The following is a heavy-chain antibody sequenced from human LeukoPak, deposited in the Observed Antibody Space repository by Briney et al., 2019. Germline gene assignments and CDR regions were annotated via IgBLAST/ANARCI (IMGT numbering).Heavy chain of an antibody. CDR1: GASINTYY. Sequence: PSETLSLTCIVSGASINTYYWSWVRQAPGKGLEWVSAISGSGGSTYYADSVKGRFTISRDNSKNTLYLQMNSLRAEDTAVYYCAKDRHVWGSYRPGDYWGQGTLVTVSS. J-gene: IGHJ4*02. CDR3: AKDRHVWGSYRPGDY. D-gene: IGHD3-16*02. V-gene: IGHV3-23*01. CDR2: ISGSGGST.